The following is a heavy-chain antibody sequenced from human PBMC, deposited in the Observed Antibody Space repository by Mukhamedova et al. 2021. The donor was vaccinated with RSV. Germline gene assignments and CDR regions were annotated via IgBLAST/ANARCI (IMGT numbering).Heavy chain of an antibody. CDR3: ARRDYDFWSGPTGLGGY. D-gene: IGHD3-3*01. Sequence: GLEWIGSIYYSGSTYYNPSLKSRVSISVDTSKNQFSLKLSSVTAVDTAVYYCARRDYDFWSGPTGLGGYWGQGTLVTVSS. J-gene: IGHJ4*02. V-gene: IGHV4-39*01. CDR2: IYYSGST.